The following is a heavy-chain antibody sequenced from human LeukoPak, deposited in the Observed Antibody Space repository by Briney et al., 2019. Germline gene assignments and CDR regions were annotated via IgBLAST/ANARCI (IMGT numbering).Heavy chain of an antibody. J-gene: IGHJ5*02. CDR3: AKDGIAAAGTGFDP. Sequence: GGSLRLSCAASGFTFSSYWMHWVRQAPGKGLVWVSRINGDGSNTGYADSVKGRFTISRDNSKNTLYLQMNSLRAEDTAVYYCAKDGIAAAGTGFDPWGQGTLVTVSS. V-gene: IGHV3-74*01. CDR2: INGDGSNT. CDR1: GFTFSSYW. D-gene: IGHD6-13*01.